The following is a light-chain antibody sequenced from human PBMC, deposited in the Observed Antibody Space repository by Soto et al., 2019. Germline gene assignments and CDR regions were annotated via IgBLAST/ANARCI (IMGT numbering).Light chain of an antibody. CDR1: QSISSY. V-gene: IGKV1-39*01. Sequence: DIQMTQSPSTLSASVGDSVTLTCRASQSISSYLNWYQQKPGKAPKVLIYAASSLQSGVPSRFSGSGSGTEFTLTISSLQPDDFATYYCQEYKSYSGTFGQGTKVDIK. CDR3: QEYKSYSGT. CDR2: AAS. J-gene: IGKJ1*01.